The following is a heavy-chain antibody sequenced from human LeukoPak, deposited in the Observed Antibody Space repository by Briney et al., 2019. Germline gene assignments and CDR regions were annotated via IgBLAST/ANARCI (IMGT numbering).Heavy chain of an antibody. J-gene: IGHJ6*03. V-gene: IGHV3-23*01. CDR1: GFTFSKYD. D-gene: IGHD1-26*01. CDR3: ARDRAQLPKRYYYYMDV. Sequence: GGSLRLSCAASGFTFSKYDMSWVRQAPGKGLEWVSAISGSGGSTYYADSVKGRFTISRDNSKNTLYLQMNSLRAEDTAVYYCARDRAQLPKRYYYYMDVWGKGTTVTVSS. CDR2: ISGSGGST.